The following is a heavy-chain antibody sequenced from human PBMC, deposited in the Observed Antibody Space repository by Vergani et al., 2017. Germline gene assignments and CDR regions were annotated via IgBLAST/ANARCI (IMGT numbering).Heavy chain of an antibody. CDR3: ARVGTSSIRDYFDY. CDR2: INPNSGGT. CDR1: GYTFTDYF. J-gene: IGHJ4*02. Sequence: QVQLVQSGAEVKKPGALVKVSCKASGYTFTDYFMHWVRQAPGQGLEWMGWINPNSGGTNYAQKLQGRVTMTRDTSISTAYMELSNLRSDDTAVYYCARVGTSSIRDYFDYWGQGTLVTVSS. D-gene: IGHD2-2*01. V-gene: IGHV1-2*02.